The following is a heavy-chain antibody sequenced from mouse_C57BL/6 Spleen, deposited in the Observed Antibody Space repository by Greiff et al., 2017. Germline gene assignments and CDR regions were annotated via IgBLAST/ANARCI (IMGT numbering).Heavy chain of an antibody. J-gene: IGHJ2*01. CDR2: ISDGGSYT. CDR3: ARDKAATVVAHFDY. V-gene: IGHV5-4*01. Sequence: EVPGVESGGGLVKPGGSLKLSCAASGFTFSSYAMSWVRQTPEKRLEWVATISDGGSYTYYPDNVKGRFTISRDNAKNNLYLQMSHLKSEDTAMYNCARDKAATVVAHFDYWGQGTTLTVSS. CDR1: GFTFSSYA. D-gene: IGHD1-1*01.